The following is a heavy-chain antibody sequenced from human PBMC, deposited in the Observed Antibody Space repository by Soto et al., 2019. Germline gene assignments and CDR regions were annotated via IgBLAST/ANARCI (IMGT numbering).Heavy chain of an antibody. V-gene: IGHV3-49*04. CDR3: TRAASLDFDF. CDR2: IRRNAYGGTT. CDR1: GFTFGDYA. Sequence: GGSLRLSCTASGFTFGDYALSWVRQAPGKGLEWVGFIRRNAYGGTTDYAASVKGRFTISRDDSKSIAYLQMNSLRTEDTALYYCTRAASLDFDFWGQGTLVTVSS. D-gene: IGHD3-16*01. J-gene: IGHJ4*02.